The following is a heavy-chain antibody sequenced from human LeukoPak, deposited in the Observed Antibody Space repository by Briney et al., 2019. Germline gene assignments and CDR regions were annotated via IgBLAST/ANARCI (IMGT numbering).Heavy chain of an antibody. J-gene: IGHJ4*02. CDR1: GFTFSSYW. V-gene: IGHV3-74*01. Sequence: GGTLRLSCAASGFTFSSYWMHWVRQAPGKGLVWVSHINSDGSSTTYADSVKGRFTISRDNAKNTLYLQMNSLRAEDTAVYYCARAGRGLRYFDWLTYDYWGQGTLVTVSS. CDR3: ARAGRGLRYFDWLTYDY. CDR2: INSDGSST. D-gene: IGHD3-9*01.